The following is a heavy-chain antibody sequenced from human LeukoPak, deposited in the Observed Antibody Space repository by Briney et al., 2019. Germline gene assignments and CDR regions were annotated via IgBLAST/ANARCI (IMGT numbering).Heavy chain of an antibody. V-gene: IGHV4-34*01. J-gene: IGHJ4*02. CDR1: GGSFSGYY. CDR2: INHSGST. CDR3: ARDPLYSSSSGIDY. Sequence: SETLSLTCAVYGGSFSGYYWSWIRQPPGKGLEWIGEINHSGSTYYNPSLKSRVTISVDTSKNQFSLKLSSVTAADTAVYYCARDPLYSSSSGIDYWGQGTLVTVSS. D-gene: IGHD6-6*01.